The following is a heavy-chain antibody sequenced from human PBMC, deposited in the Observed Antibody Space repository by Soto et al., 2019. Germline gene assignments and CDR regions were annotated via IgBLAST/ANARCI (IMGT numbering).Heavy chain of an antibody. D-gene: IGHD3-10*01. V-gene: IGHV4-61*01. J-gene: IGHJ4*02. CDR3: SYGSSFDY. Sequence: SETLSLTCTVSGASLRSGSYYWSWIRQPPGKGLEWIGYISHSGRTNYDPSLKSRLTMSVDTSQNQFSLQLNSVTAADTAVYSCSYGSSFDYWGQGTVVTVSS. CDR1: GASLRSGSYY. CDR2: ISHSGRT.